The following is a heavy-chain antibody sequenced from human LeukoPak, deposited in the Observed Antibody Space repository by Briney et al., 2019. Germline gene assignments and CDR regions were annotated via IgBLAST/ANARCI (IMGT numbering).Heavy chain of an antibody. CDR2: ISAYNGNT. D-gene: IGHD1-26*01. Sequence: ASVKVSCKASGYTFPDYRISWVRQAPGQGLEWMGWISAYNGNTYYAQNLQGRVTMTTDTSTTTAYMELTSLRSDDPAVYYCVRGWGGSPGLFDPWGQGTLATVSS. CDR1: GYTFPDYR. J-gene: IGHJ5*02. V-gene: IGHV1-18*01. CDR3: VRGWGGSPGLFDP.